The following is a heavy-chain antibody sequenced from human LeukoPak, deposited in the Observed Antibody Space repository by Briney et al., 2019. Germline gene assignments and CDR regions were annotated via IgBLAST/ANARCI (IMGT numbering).Heavy chain of an antibody. CDR2: IYYSGST. Sequence: SETPSLTCTDSGGSISSYYWSWIRPPPREGLEWSGYIYYSGSTNYNPSLKSRVTISVDTSKNQFSLKLSSVTAEATAVYYCAREAWESSGSTFDYWGQGTLVTVSS. V-gene: IGHV4-59*01. J-gene: IGHJ4*02. D-gene: IGHD6-19*01. CDR1: GGSISSYY. CDR3: AREAWESSGSTFDY.